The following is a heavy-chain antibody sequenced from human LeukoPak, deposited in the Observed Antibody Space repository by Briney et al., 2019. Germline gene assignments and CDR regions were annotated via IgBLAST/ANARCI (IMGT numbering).Heavy chain of an antibody. V-gene: IGHV1-2*02. Sequence: GASVKVSCKASGYTFTGYSMHWVRQAPGQGLEWMGWINPKSGGTTYAQKFQGRVSMTRDTSISTAYMEFSRLTSDDTAVYYCARQDDILTDIDYWGQGTLVTVSS. CDR3: ARQDDILTDIDY. J-gene: IGHJ4*02. CDR2: INPKSGGT. CDR1: GYTFTGYS. D-gene: IGHD3-9*01.